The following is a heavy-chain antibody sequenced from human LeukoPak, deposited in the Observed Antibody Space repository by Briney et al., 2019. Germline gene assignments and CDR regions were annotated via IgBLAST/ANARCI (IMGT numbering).Heavy chain of an antibody. CDR3: ARGGGLDV. CDR1: GFSFGTYA. J-gene: IGHJ6*02. D-gene: IGHD3-16*01. V-gene: IGHV3-48*01. Sequence: GGSLRLSCAASGFSFGTYAMSWVRQAPGKGLEWISYISTSSKDIYYADSVKGRFTISRDNAKSSLYLQMNSLSAEDTAVYYCARGGGLDVWGQGATVTVSS. CDR2: ISTSSKDI.